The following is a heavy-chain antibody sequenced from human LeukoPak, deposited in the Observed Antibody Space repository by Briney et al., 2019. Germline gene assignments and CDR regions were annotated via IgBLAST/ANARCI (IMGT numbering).Heavy chain of an antibody. D-gene: IGHD3-3*01. CDR2: IRYDGSNK. J-gene: IGHJ4*02. V-gene: IGHV3-30*02. Sequence: GGSLRLSCAASGFTFSSYGMHWVRQAPGKGLEWVAFIRYDGSNKYYADSVKGRFTISRDNSKNTLYLQMNSLRAEDTAVYYCAKGLYDFWSGYYTGGFDYWGQGTLVTVSS. CDR1: GFTFSSYG. CDR3: AKGLYDFWSGYYTGGFDY.